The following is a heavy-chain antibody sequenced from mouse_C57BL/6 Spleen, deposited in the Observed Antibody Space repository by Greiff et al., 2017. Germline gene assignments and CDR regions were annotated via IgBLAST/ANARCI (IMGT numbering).Heavy chain of an antibody. CDR2: IYPRDGST. V-gene: IGHV1-78*01. CDR1: GYTFTDHT. Sequence: VQLQQSDAELVKPGASVKISCKVSGYTFTDHTIHWMKQRPEQGLEWIGYIYPRDGSTKYNEKFKGKATLTADKSSSTAYMQLNSLTSEDSAVYFCAREYGNYGVGYYAMDYWGQGTSVTVSS. J-gene: IGHJ4*01. CDR3: AREYGNYGVGYYAMDY. D-gene: IGHD2-10*02.